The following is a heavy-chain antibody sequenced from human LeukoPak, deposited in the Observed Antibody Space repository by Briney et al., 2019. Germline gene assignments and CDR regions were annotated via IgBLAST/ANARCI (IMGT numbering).Heavy chain of an antibody. D-gene: IGHD6-19*01. Sequence: GGSLRLSCAASGFTFDDFAMHWVRQAPGRGLEWVSGISWNSGIIDYADSVKGRFTISRDNAKNSLYLQMNSLRPDDTAFYYCAKMAAYSKGWYDYWGQGTLVTVSS. CDR1: GFTFDDFA. CDR2: ISWNSGII. J-gene: IGHJ4*02. V-gene: IGHV3-9*01. CDR3: AKMAAYSKGWYDY.